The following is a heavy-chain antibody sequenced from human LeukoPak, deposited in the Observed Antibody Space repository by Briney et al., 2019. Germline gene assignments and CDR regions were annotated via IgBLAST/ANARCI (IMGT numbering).Heavy chain of an antibody. Sequence: GGSLRLSCAASGFTFSIYAMSWVRQAPGKGLEWVSAIGDTTYYADSVEGRFTISRCNSKNTLYLQMNGLRAEDAAIYYCSKAFALGGANFFDYWGKGTRVPVSS. J-gene: IGHJ4*02. D-gene: IGHD3-16*01. V-gene: IGHV3-23*01. CDR2: IGDTT. CDR3: SKAFALGGANFFDY. CDR1: GFTFSIYA.